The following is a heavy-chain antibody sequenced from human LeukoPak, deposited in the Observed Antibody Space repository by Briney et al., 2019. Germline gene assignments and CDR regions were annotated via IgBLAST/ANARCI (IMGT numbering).Heavy chain of an antibody. D-gene: IGHD1-26*01. J-gene: IGHJ4*02. CDR3: AKDRAPVTPYYFDY. Sequence: GGSLRLSCAASGFTFGDYAMHWVRQAPGKGLEWVSGISWNSGSIGYADSVKGRFTISRDNAKNSLYLQMNSLGAEDMALYYCAKDRAPVTPYYFDYWGQGTLVTVSS. V-gene: IGHV3-9*03. CDR2: ISWNSGSI. CDR1: GFTFGDYA.